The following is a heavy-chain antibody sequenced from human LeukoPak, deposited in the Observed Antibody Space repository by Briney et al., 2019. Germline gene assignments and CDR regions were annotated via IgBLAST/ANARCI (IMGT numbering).Heavy chain of an antibody. CDR3: AREDLYYYDSSGSEYFQH. V-gene: IGHV1-2*02. J-gene: IGHJ1*01. D-gene: IGHD3-22*01. CDR1: GYSFTSYW. Sequence: GESLKISFKGSGYSFTSYWIGWVRQMPGKGLEWMGWINPNSGGTNYAQEFQGRVTMTRDTSISTAYMELSRLRSDDTAVYYCAREDLYYYDSSGSEYFQHWGQGTLVTVSS. CDR2: INPNSGGT.